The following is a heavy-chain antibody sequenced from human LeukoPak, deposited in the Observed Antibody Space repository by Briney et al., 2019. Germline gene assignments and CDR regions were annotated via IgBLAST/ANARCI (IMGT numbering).Heavy chain of an antibody. J-gene: IGHJ5*02. CDR1: GFTFSSYW. V-gene: IGHV3-74*01. Sequence: GGSLRLSCVASGFTFSSYWVHWVRQAPGKGLVWVSRINSDGSSTSYADSVKGRFTISRDNAKNTLYLQMNSLRAEDTAVYFCAREVAGDFGDNWFDPWGQGTLVTVSS. CDR3: AREVAGDFGDNWFDP. CDR2: INSDGSST. D-gene: IGHD3-10*01.